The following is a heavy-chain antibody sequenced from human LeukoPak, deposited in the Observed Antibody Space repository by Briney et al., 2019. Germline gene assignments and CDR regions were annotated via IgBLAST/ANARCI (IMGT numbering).Heavy chain of an antibody. J-gene: IGHJ4*02. V-gene: IGHV3-23*01. CDR3: AIEQWELKY. CDR1: GFTFYTSG. CDR2: IRGSGGIT. D-gene: IGHD1-26*01. Sequence: QPGGSLKRSCAAPGFTFYTSGMGWVRQHPGKGLEWVSAIRGSGGITYYADPVKGRFTISRDDSKNTLYLQMNSLKAEDTAVYYCAIEQWELKYWGQGTLVTVSS.